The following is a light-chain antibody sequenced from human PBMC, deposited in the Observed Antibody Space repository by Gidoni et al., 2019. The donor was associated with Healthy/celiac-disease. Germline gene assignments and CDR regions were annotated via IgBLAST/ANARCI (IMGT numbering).Light chain of an antibody. CDR2: DAS. CDR3: QQRSNWPPLT. CDR1: QSVSSY. Sequence: EIVLTQSPATLSLSPVERATLSCRASQSVSSYLAWYQQKPGQAPRLLIYDASNRATGIPARFSGSGSGTDFTLTISSLEPEDFAVYYCQQRSNWPPLTFGGXTKVEIK. V-gene: IGKV3-11*01. J-gene: IGKJ4*01.